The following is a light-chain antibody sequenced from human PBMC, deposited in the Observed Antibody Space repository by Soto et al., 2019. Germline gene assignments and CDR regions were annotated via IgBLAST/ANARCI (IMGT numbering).Light chain of an antibody. CDR3: QQGYTFPWT. V-gene: IGKV1-39*01. CDR1: RTITNF. CDR2: AAS. J-gene: IGKJ1*01. Sequence: DIQMTQSPSSLSASVGDRVTITCRASRTITNFLNWYQQKPGKAPKLLIYAASSLQSGVPSRFSGSGSGTDFTLTISSLQPEDFATYYCQQGYTFPWTFGQGTKVEIK.